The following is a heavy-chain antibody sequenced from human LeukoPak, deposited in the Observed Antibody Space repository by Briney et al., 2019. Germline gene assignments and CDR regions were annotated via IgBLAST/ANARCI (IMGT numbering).Heavy chain of an antibody. V-gene: IGHV1-2*02. CDR2: INPNSGGT. CDR1: GYNFTGYY. CDR3: ARAIVATMGLPPYFDY. Sequence: ASVKVSCKASGYNFTGYYMHWVRQAPGQGLEWMGWINPNSGGTNYAQKFQGRVTMTRDTSISTAYMELSRLRSEDTAVYYCARAIVATMGLPPYFDYWGQGTLVTVSS. J-gene: IGHJ4*02. D-gene: IGHD5-12*01.